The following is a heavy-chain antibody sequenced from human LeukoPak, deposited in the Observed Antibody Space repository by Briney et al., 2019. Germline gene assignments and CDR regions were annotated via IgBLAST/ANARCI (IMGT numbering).Heavy chain of an antibody. CDR3: ARHSTSSGGGGY. Sequence: PSETLSLTCTVPGGSISSSSYYWGWIRQPPGKGLEWIGSIYYSGSTYYNPSLKSRVTISVDTSKNQFSLKLSSVTAADTAVYYCARHSTSSGGGGYWGQGTLVTVSS. J-gene: IGHJ4*02. D-gene: IGHD6-19*01. V-gene: IGHV4-39*01. CDR2: IYYSGST. CDR1: GGSISSSSYY.